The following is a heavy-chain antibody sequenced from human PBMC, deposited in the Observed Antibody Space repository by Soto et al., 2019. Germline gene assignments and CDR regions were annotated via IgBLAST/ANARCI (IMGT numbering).Heavy chain of an antibody. J-gene: IGHJ4*02. D-gene: IGHD2-21*02. CDR1: GGTFSDFG. CDR3: ATTFCGEDCFSTYDLDH. CDR2: IIPMSSVV. Sequence: QVQVVQSGAEVKKPGSSVKVSCKVSGGTFSDFGLSWVRLAPGRGLEWLGGIIPMSSVVNHGQTFQGRVTITADASTGTGYMELSSLRSEDTALYYCATTFCGEDCFSTYDLDHWGQGTLVTVSS. V-gene: IGHV1-69*12.